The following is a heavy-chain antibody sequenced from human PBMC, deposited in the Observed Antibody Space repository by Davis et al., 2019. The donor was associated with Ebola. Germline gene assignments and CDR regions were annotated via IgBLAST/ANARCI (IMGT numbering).Heavy chain of an antibody. J-gene: IGHJ6*03. CDR2: IYPSGST. D-gene: IGHD2-2*01. V-gene: IGHV4-30-2*01. CDR3: ARLPQDIVVVPAAPYYYYYMDV. CDR1: GGSITSGGYS. Sequence: SETLSLTCAVSGGSITSGGYSWTWIRQPPGKALKWIGYIYPSGSTYYTPSLKSRVAISVDTSKNQFSLKLSSVTAADTAVYYCARLPQDIVVVPAAPYYYYYMDVWGKGTTVIVSS.